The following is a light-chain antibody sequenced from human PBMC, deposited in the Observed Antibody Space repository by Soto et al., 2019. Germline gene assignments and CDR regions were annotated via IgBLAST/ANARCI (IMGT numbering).Light chain of an antibody. V-gene: IGKV1-5*01. CDR2: DAS. CDR1: QSVGYW. CDR3: QQYTNWPKT. J-gene: IGKJ1*01. Sequence: DIQMTQSPSTLSASVGDRVTITCRASQSVGYWLAWYQQKPGKAPTFLVYDASNLHSGVPARFSDSGSGSEFTLTISSLQSEDFAVYYCQQYTNWPKTFGQGTKVDIK.